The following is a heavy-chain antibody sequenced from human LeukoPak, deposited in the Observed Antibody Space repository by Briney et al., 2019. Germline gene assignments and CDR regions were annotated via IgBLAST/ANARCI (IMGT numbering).Heavy chain of an antibody. CDR3: AKDRVGFYYDSSGYYYTGFDY. Sequence: GGSLRLSCAASGFTFSSYGMHWVRQAPGKGLEWVAFIRYDGSNKYYADSVKGRFTISRDNSKNTLYLQMNSLRAEDTAVYYCAKDRVGFYYDSSGYYYTGFDYWGQGTPVTVSS. V-gene: IGHV3-30*02. CDR2: IRYDGSNK. CDR1: GFTFSSYG. D-gene: IGHD3-22*01. J-gene: IGHJ4*02.